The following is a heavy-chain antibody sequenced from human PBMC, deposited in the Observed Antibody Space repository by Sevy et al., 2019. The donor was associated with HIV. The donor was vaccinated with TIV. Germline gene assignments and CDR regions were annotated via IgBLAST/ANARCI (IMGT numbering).Heavy chain of an antibody. V-gene: IGHV3-23*01. J-gene: IGHJ1*01. CDR2: ISGSTYYT. D-gene: IGHD3-22*01. Sequence: GGSLRLSCAASGFTFSNYAMSRVRQAPWKGLEWVSGISGSTYYTYYADSVKGRFTISRDNSKNALYLQMNSLRAEDTAVYYCTKEGEGYNYDSSGSFGLWGQGTLVTVSS. CDR1: GFTFSNYA. CDR3: TKEGEGYNYDSSGSFGL.